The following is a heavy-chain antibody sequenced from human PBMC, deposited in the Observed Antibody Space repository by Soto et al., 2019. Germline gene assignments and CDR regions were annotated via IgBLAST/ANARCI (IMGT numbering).Heavy chain of an antibody. V-gene: IGHV3-30*18. CDR3: AKDQSSGEGDYYYDYGMDV. Sequence: QEQLVESGGGGVQPGRSLRLSCAASGFTFSSYGMHWVRQAPGQGLEWGAVISYDGSNKYYADSVKGRFTISRDNSNNTLYLQMNSLRAEDTAVYYCAKDQSSGEGDYYYDYGMDVWGQGTTVTVSS. D-gene: IGHD6-25*01. J-gene: IGHJ6*02. CDR2: ISYDGSNK. CDR1: GFTFSSYG.